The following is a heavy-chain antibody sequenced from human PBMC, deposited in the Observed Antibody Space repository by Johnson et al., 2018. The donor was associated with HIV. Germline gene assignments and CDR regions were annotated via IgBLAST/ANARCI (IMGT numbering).Heavy chain of an antibody. J-gene: IGHJ3*02. CDR2: ITSNTDGGTT. D-gene: IGHD1-7*01. V-gene: IGHV3-15*01. Sequence: VQLVESGGGLVKPGGSLRLSCAASGFTFSNAWMSWVRQAPGKGLEWVGRITSNTDGGTTDYAALVKGRFTISRDNSKNTLYLQMNSLRAEDTAVYYCARYEGNYVAFDIWGQGTMVTVSS. CDR1: GFTFSNAW. CDR3: ARYEGNYVAFDI.